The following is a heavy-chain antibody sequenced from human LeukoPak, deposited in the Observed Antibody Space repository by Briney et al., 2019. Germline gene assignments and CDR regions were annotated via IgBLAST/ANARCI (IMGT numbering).Heavy chain of an antibody. J-gene: IGHJ4*02. D-gene: IGHD1-14*01. V-gene: IGHV3-21*01. CDR3: ATETIGRHYDY. Sequence: GGPLRLSCTASGFTFSSCDFNWVRQAPGKGLEWVSSFGPTGTDRYYADSVRGRFTISRDNAKNSMYLQMDSLRDEDTAVYYCATETIGRHYDYWGQGTLLTVSS. CDR1: GFTFSSCD. CDR2: FGPTGTDR.